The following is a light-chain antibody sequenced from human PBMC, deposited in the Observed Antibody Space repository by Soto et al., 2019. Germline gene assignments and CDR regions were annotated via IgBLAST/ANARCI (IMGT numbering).Light chain of an antibody. CDR2: GAS. CDR1: QDVGKW. J-gene: IGKJ1*01. V-gene: IGKV1D-16*01. Sequence: DIQMTQSPPSVSASVGDRVTITCRASQDVGKWLAWYQQKPGKAPTLLIHGASSLQSGVPSRFSGSGSGTEFTLTISSLQSDDFATYYCQQYNTYPTFGQGTKVEIK. CDR3: QQYNTYPT.